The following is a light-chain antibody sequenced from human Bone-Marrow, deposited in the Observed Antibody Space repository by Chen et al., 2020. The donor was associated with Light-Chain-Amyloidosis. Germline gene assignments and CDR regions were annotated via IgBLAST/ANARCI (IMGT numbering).Light chain of an antibody. CDR1: SSNIGSNY. CDR3: SAWDDSLSAVV. V-gene: IGLV1-47*01. J-gene: IGLJ2*01. Sequence: QSVLTQPPSASGTPEQRVTISCSGTSSNIGSNYIYWYQQFPGTAPKLLIYRNNQRPSGVTDRFSGSKSGTSASLAIMGLRPEDEADYYCSAWDDSLSAVVFGGGTKLTVL. CDR2: RNN.